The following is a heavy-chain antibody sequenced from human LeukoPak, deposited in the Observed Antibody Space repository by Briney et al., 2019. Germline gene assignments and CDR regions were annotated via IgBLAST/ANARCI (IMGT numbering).Heavy chain of an antibody. CDR3: ARVITMVRGYYYYGMDV. V-gene: IGHV1-18*04. CDR1: GYTFTSCG. J-gene: IGHJ6*04. D-gene: IGHD3-10*01. CDR2: VSAYNGNT. Sequence: ASVKVSCKASGYTFTSCGISWVRQAPGQGLEWMGWVSAYNGNTNYAQKLQGRVTMTTDTSTGTAYMELRSLRSDDTAVYYCARVITMVRGYYYYGMDVWAKGTTVTVSS.